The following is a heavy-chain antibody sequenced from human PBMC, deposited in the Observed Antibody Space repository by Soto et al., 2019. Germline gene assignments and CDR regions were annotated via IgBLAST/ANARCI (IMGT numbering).Heavy chain of an antibody. J-gene: IGHJ6*02. V-gene: IGHV3-33*01. D-gene: IGHD3-9*01. CDR2: IWYDGSNK. CDR1: GFTFSSYG. CDR3: ARDEGVYYDILTGYDYYYYYGMDV. Sequence: GGSLRLSCAASGFTFSSYGMHWVRQAPGKGLEWVAVIWYDGSNKYYADSVKGRFTISRDNSKNTLYLQMNSLRAEDTAVYYCARDEGVYYDILTGYDYYYYYGMDVWGQGTTVTVSS.